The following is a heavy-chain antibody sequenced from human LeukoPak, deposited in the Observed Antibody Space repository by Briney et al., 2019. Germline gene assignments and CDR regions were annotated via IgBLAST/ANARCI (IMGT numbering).Heavy chain of an antibody. CDR1: GYTFTSYG. D-gene: IGHD3-22*01. V-gene: IGHV1-18*01. CDR3: ARDHDSSGYYV. Sequence: GASVNVSCKASGYTFTSYGISWVRQAPGQGLEWMGWRSAYNGNTNYAQKLQGRVTMTTDTSTSTVYMELRSLRSDDTAVYYCARDHDSSGYYVWGQGTLVTVSS. J-gene: IGHJ4*02. CDR2: RSAYNGNT.